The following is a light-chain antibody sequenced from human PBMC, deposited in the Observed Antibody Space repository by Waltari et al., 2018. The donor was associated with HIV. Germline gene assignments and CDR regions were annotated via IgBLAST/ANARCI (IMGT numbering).Light chain of an antibody. CDR1: RRDVGGYNI. CDR3: CAYAGSTTYVI. CDR2: EVS. Sequence: QSALTQPASVSGSPGQSITISCTGTRRDVGGYNIVSWYQKHPGKAPKLMIYEVSKRPSVVSNRFAGSKSGNTASLTISGLQAEDEADYYCCAYAGSTTYVIFGGGTKLTVL. J-gene: IGLJ2*01. V-gene: IGLV2-23*02.